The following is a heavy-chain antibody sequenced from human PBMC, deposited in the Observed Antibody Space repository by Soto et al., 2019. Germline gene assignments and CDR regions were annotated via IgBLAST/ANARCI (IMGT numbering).Heavy chain of an antibody. CDR1: GFSLSTSGVG. CDR2: IYLNDDK. D-gene: IGHD5-18*01. J-gene: IGHJ4*02. CDR3: AHRLVGRGYSYGYDY. V-gene: IGHV2-5*01. Sequence: GPTLVNPTQTLTLTCTFSGFSLSTSGVGVGWIRQPPGKALEWLALIYLNDDKRYSPSLKSRLTITKDTSKNQVVLTMTNMDPVDTATYYCAHRLVGRGYSYGYDYWGQGTLVTVSS.